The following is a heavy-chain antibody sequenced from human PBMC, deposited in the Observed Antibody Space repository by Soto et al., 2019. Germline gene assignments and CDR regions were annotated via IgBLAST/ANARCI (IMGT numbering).Heavy chain of an antibody. CDR2: IYPGDSDT. V-gene: IGHV5-51*01. CDR1: GYSFTSYW. CDR3: ARLFHDLVRDV. Sequence: PGGSRKTSCRVSGYSFTSYWIGWVRQMPGKGLEWMGIIYPGDSDTRYSPSFQGQVTISADRSISTAYLQWSSLKASDTAMYYCARLFHDLVRDVWGQGTTVTVSS. D-gene: IGHD1-1*01. J-gene: IGHJ6*02.